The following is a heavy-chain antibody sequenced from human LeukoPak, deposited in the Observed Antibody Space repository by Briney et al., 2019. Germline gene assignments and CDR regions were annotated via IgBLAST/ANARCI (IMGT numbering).Heavy chain of an antibody. J-gene: IGHJ3*01. Sequence: GGSLRLSCAASGFTVSSNYMSWVRQAPGKGLEWVSSISSGNYKYYTDSVEGRFTISRDNAKNSMFMEMNSLRAEDTAVYYCARHGYDGFDLWGQGTMVTVSS. CDR1: GFTVSSNY. CDR2: ISSGNYK. D-gene: IGHD6-13*01. V-gene: IGHV3-69-1*02. CDR3: ARHGYDGFDL.